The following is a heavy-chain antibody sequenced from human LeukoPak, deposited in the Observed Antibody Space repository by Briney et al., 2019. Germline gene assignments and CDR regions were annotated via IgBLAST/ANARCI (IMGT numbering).Heavy chain of an antibody. J-gene: IGHJ4*02. D-gene: IGHD1-1*01. CDR3: ARARDGTFDY. CDR1: GDSVSSNRVT. V-gene: IGHV6-1*01. Sequence: SQTLSLTCAISGDSVSSNRVTWNWVTQSPSRGLEWLGRTYYRSKWFNDFAISVKSRISINPDTSKNQFSLHLSSVTPEDTAVYYCARARDGTFDYWGQGTLVTVSS. CDR2: TYYRSKWFN.